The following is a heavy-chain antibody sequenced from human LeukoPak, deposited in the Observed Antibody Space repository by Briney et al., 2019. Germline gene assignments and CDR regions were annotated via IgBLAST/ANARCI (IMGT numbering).Heavy chain of an antibody. CDR2: ISYDGSNK. D-gene: IGHD5-12*01. CDR3: ARPYDGYDLVPFDY. J-gene: IGHJ4*02. CDR1: GFTFSSYA. Sequence: PGRSLRLSCAASGFTFSSYAMHWVRQAPGKGLEWVAVISYDGSNKYYADSVKGRFTISRDKSKSTLYLQMNSLRAEDTAVYYCARPYDGYDLVPFDYWGQGTLVTVSS. V-gene: IGHV3-30-3*01.